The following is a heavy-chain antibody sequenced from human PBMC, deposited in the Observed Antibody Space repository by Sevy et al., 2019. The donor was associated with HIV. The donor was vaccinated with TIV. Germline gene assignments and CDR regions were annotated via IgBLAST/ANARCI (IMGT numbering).Heavy chain of an antibody. Sequence: GGSLRLSCAASGFTFNSYWMTRVHQAPWKGLEWVANINQDGSEKYYVDSVKGRFPISRDNSQNSLSLQINTLRVDDTAVYFCAGAGSSYDTYYYDYAMDLWGLGTTVTVSS. CDR3: AGAGSSYDTYYYDYAMDL. CDR1: GFTFNSYW. J-gene: IGHJ6*02. V-gene: IGHV3-7*01. CDR2: INQDGSEK. D-gene: IGHD3-10*01.